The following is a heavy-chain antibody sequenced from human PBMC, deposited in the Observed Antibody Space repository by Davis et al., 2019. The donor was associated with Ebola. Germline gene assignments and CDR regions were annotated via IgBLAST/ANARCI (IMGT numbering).Heavy chain of an antibody. J-gene: IGHJ6*02. CDR1: GYTFTSYY. Sequence: AASGKVSCKASGYTFTSYYMHWVRQAPGQGLEWMGIINPSGGSPSYAQKLQGRVTMTTDTSTSTAYMELRSLRSDDTALNYCARDSGYCTGGVCYSPYYYGMDVWGQGTTVTVSS. V-gene: IGHV1-46*01. CDR3: ARDSGYCTGGVCYSPYYYGMDV. CDR2: INPSGGSP. D-gene: IGHD2-8*02.